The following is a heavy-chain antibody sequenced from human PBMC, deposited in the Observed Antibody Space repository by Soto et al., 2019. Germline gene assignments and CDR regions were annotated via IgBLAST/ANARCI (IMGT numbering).Heavy chain of an antibody. J-gene: IGHJ4*02. CDR3: ANYWRSGYYYYFDN. Sequence: PGESLKISCKGSGYSFTNYWIGWVRQMPGKGPEWMGIIYPGDSDTRYSPSFQGQVTISADKSISTAYLQWNSLKASDTAMYYCANYWRSGYYYYFDNWGQGTLVTVSS. D-gene: IGHD3-22*01. CDR1: GYSFTNYW. CDR2: IYPGDSDT. V-gene: IGHV5-51*01.